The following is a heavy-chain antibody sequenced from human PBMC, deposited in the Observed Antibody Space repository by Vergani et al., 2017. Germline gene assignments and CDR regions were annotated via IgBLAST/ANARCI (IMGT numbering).Heavy chain of an antibody. CDR1: GFTFSNSA. CDR2: ISGHGDRT. Sequence: EVHLLESGGGQVEAGGSLRLSCVASGFTFSNSAMSWVRQPSGKGLEWVSAISGHGDRTYYADSVKGRFTISRDNSKNTVYLQMNSLKAEDRATYYCAREERSNTSPFVGDWGQGTLVTV. V-gene: IGHV3-23*01. CDR3: AREERSNTSPFVGD. J-gene: IGHJ4*02. D-gene: IGHD2/OR15-2a*01.